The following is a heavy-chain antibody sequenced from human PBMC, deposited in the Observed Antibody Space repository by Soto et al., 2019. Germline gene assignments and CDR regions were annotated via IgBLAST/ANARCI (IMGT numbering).Heavy chain of an antibody. CDR3: ARDEPKYYYYGMDV. Sequence: GGSLRLSCSASGFTFSNYDMVWVRQAPGKGLEYISAITSHGHITYYADSVKGRFTISRDNAKNSLYLQMNSLRAEDTALYYCARDEPKYYYYGMDVWGQGTTVTVSS. V-gene: IGHV3-64*04. CDR1: GFTFSNYD. CDR2: ITSHGHIT. J-gene: IGHJ6*02.